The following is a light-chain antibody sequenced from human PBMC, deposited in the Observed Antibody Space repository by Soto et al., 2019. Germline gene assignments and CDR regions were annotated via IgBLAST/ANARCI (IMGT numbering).Light chain of an antibody. V-gene: IGKV1-9*01. CDR1: QTITLY. Sequence: DIQLTQSPSFLSASVGDRVTVTCRASQTITLYLAWFQKKEGKAPELLIYPASTLQGGVPSRFSGHGFGIEFTLTSSSLQPEDFATYYCQQLRAYPHTCGQGPKLEIK. J-gene: IGKJ2*01. CDR3: QQLRAYPHT. CDR2: PAS.